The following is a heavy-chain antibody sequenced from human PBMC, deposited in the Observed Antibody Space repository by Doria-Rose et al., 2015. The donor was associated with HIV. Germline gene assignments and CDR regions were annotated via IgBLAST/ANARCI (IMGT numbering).Heavy chain of an antibody. V-gene: IGHV3-21*01. D-gene: IGHD3-10*01. J-gene: IGHJ4*02. Sequence: EVQLVESGGGLVRPGGSLRLSCATSGFTFSSHRINWVRQAPGKGLEWVSSISSTSAYINYADSVRDRFTISRDTARNSLYLQMDSLRAEDTAIYYCATGVTLDYWGQGTLVTVSS. CDR3: ATGVTLDY. CDR2: ISSTSAYI. CDR1: GFTFSSHR.